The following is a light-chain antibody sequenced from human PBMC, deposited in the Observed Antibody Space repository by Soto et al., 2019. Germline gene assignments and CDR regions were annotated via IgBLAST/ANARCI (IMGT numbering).Light chain of an antibody. CDR3: QQYNTYPLT. CDR2: DAS. J-gene: IGKJ4*01. CDR1: QTISNW. Sequence: DIQMTQSPSTLSASVGDRVTITCRASQTISNWLAWYQQKPGKAPKVLIFDASTLDGGVPSRFSGRRSGTDFTLTISSLQPSDFATYYCQQYNTYPLTFGGGTKLDIK. V-gene: IGKV1-5*01.